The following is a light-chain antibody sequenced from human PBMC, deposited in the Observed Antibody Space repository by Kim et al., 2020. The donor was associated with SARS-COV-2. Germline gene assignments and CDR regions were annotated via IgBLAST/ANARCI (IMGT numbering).Light chain of an antibody. V-gene: IGKV3-15*01. CDR2: GAS. J-gene: IGKJ2*01. CDR1: QSVSDD. Sequence: VSPGERATLSCWASQSVSDDLAWYQQKPGQAPRLLIYGASTRATGIPARFSGSGSGTEFTLTISSLQSEDFAVYYCQQYSNWPPYTFGQGTKLEI. CDR3: QQYSNWPPYT.